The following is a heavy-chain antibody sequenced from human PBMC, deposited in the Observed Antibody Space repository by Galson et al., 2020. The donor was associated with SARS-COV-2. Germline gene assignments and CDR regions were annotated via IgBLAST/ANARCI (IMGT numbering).Heavy chain of an antibody. J-gene: IGHJ3*02. CDR3: AASYTTLGAFET. Sequence: GGSLRLSCEASGFTSSDAWMGWVRQAPGKGLEWVGRIKSKTDGGTTDNAAPANGRFTISSDDSKSTLYLQMNSLKIEDTALYYCAASYTTLGAFETWGQGTMVIVSS. D-gene: IGHD1-26*01. CDR2: IKSKTDGGTT. V-gene: IGHV3-15*01. CDR1: GFTSSDAW.